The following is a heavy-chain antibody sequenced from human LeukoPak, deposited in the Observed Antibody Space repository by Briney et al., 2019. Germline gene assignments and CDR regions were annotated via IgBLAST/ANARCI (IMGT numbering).Heavy chain of an antibody. V-gene: IGHV3-21*06. D-gene: IGHD2-2*01. CDR3: ARDLSLGMPGGFDF. J-gene: IGHJ4*02. CDR1: GFTYRRHS. Sequence: GGSLRLLYVASGFTYRRHSMICVRQARGKAREGVFTMSSGSDYIYHADSVRGRFTISRDNARNSLYLQMTSLRAEDTAVYYCARDLSLGMPGGFDFWGQGILVTVSS. CDR2: MSSGSDYI.